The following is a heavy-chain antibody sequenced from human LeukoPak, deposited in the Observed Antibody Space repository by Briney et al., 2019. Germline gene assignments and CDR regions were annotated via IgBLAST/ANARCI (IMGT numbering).Heavy chain of an antibody. J-gene: IGHJ4*02. V-gene: IGHV4-4*02. CDR1: GGSISSSNW. Sequence: PSETLSLTCAVSGGSISSSNWWSWVRQPPGKGLEWIGEIYHSGSTNYNPSLKSRVTISVDKSKNQFSLKLNSVTAADTAVYYCARAQDYYDSGSLDYWGQGTLVTVSS. CDR2: IYHSGST. CDR3: ARAQDYYDSGSLDY. D-gene: IGHD3-10*01.